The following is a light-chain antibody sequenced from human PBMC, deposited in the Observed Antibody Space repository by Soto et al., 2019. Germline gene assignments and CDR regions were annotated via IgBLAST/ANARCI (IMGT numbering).Light chain of an antibody. Sequence: DIQMTQSPSTLSASVGDRVTITCRASETISPWLAWYQHKPGKAPRLLIYKASSLETEVPSRFSGSGSGTEFTLTISSMQPDDFASYYCQQYYTSQWTFGQGTKVEV. CDR1: ETISPW. CDR2: KAS. CDR3: QQYYTSQWT. V-gene: IGKV1-5*03. J-gene: IGKJ1*01.